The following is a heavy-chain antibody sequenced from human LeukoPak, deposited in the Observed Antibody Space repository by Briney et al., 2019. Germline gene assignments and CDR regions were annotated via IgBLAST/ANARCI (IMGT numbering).Heavy chain of an antibody. CDR3: ASYDILTGYYPYYFDY. CDR1: GGSISGSSYY. CDR2: IYYSGST. Sequence: SETLSLTCTVSGGSISGSSYYWGWIRQPPGKGLEWIGSIYYSGSTYYNPSLKSRVTISVDTSKNQFSLKLSSVTAADTAVYYCASYDILTGYYPYYFDYWGQGTLVTVSS. V-gene: IGHV4-39*07. J-gene: IGHJ4*02. D-gene: IGHD3-9*01.